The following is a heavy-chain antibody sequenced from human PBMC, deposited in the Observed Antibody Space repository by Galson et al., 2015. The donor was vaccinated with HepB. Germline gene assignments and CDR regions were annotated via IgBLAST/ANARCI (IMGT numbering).Heavy chain of an antibody. Sequence: ALRLSCAASGFTFSRYWMSWVRQAPGKGLEWVANIKQDGSEKSCVDSVKGRFTISRDNAKNSLYLQMNSLRAEYTAVYYCAIDFFTGSDYWGQGTLVTVSS. CDR1: GFTFSRYW. D-gene: IGHD3/OR15-3a*01. CDR2: IKQDGSEK. CDR3: AIDFFTGSDY. V-gene: IGHV3-7*01. J-gene: IGHJ4*02.